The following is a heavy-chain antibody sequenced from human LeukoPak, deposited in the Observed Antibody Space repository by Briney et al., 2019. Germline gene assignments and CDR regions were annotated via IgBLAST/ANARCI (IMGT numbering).Heavy chain of an antibody. J-gene: IGHJ3*02. Sequence: SETLSLTCTISGASIDSYYWSWIRQPPGKGLEWIGYIYYSGTTNYNPSLKSRVTISVDTSKNQFSLKLSSVTAADTAVYYCARGGRITMFGVVIMRGAFDIWGQGTMVTVSS. CDR1: GASIDSYY. CDR3: ARGGRITMFGVVIMRGAFDI. D-gene: IGHD3-3*01. V-gene: IGHV4-59*12. CDR2: IYYSGTT.